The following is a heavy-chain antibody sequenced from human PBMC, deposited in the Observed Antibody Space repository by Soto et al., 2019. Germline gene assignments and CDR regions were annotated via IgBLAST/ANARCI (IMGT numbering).Heavy chain of an antibody. CDR3: ARSTYYDFWSGYSGYYYGMDV. D-gene: IGHD3-3*01. Sequence: GGSLRLSCAASGFTFSSYSMNWVRQAPGKGLEWVSSISSSSSYIYYADSVKGRFTISRDNAKNSLYLQMNSLRAEDTAVYYCARSTYYDFWSGYSGYYYGMDVWGQGTTVTVSS. CDR1: GFTFSSYS. V-gene: IGHV3-21*01. J-gene: IGHJ6*02. CDR2: ISSSSSYI.